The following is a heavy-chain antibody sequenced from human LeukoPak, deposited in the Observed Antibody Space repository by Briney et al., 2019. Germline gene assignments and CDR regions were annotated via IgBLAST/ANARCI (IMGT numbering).Heavy chain of an antibody. CDR3: ARDHYGSSWYGMDV. Sequence: PSDTLSLTCTVSGGSISSGGYYWSWIRQHPGKGLEWIGYIYYSGSTYYNPSLESRVTISVDTSKNQFSLKLSSVTAADTAVYYCARDHYGSSWYGMDVWGQGTTVTVSS. D-gene: IGHD6-13*01. CDR1: GGSISSGGYY. CDR2: IYYSGST. V-gene: IGHV4-31*03. J-gene: IGHJ6*02.